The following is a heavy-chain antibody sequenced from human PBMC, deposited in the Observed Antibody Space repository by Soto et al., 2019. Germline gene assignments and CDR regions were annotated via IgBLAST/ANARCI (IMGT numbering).Heavy chain of an antibody. CDR2: IYYSGST. CDR3: ARSPNYYYYGFDV. D-gene: IGHD3-10*01. CDR1: GGSVSSGDYF. Sequence: SDTLYLTCTVSGGSVSSGDYFWSWIRQSPGKRLEWIAYIYYSGSTNYNPSLKSRATISVDTSKSQVSLTLTSMTAADAALYYCARSPNYYYYGFDVWGQGTAVTV. V-gene: IGHV4-61*08. J-gene: IGHJ6*02.